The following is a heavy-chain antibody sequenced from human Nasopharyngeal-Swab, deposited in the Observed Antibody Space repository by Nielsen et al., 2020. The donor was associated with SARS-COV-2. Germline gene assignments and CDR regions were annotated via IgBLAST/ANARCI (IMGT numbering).Heavy chain of an antibody. CDR2: IYHSGST. V-gene: IGHV4-30-2*03. J-gene: IGHJ4*02. Sequence: SETLSLTCAVSGGSISSGGYSWNWIRQPPGKGLEWIGYIYHSGSTYYNPSLKSRVTISVDTSKNQFSLKLSSVTAADTAVYYCARHYYGSGSDFDYWGQGTLVTVSS. CDR3: ARHYYGSGSDFDY. D-gene: IGHD3-10*01. CDR1: GGSISSGGYS.